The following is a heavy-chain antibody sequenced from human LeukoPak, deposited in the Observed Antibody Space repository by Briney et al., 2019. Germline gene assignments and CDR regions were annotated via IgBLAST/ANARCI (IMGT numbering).Heavy chain of an antibody. CDR2: INHSGST. D-gene: IGHD2-2*01. Sequence: SETLSLTCAVYGGSFSGYYWSWIRQPPGKGLEWIGEINHSGSTNYNPSLKSRVTISVDTSKNQFSLKLSPVTAADTAVYYCARGSFRDSTSCEAFDIWGQGTMVTVSS. CDR3: ARGSFRDSTSCEAFDI. CDR1: GGSFSGYY. V-gene: IGHV4-34*01. J-gene: IGHJ3*02.